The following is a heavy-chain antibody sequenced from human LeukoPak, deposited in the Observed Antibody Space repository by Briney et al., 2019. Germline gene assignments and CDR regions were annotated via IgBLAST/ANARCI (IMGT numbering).Heavy chain of an antibody. CDR2: ISHSGSEK. Sequence: GSLRLSCAASGFTFNTFSMYWVRQAPGKGLEWVALISHSGSEKYYADSVEGRFTISRDNSRNTLYLQMNSLRAEDTAVYYCARDKNAYHSFDSWGQGTLVIVSS. J-gene: IGHJ4*02. V-gene: IGHV3-30-3*01. CDR3: ARDKNAYHSFDS. CDR1: GFTFNTFS. D-gene: IGHD2-2*01.